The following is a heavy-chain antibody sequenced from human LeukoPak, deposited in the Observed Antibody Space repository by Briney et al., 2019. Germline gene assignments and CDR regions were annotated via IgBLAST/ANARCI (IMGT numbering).Heavy chain of an antibody. CDR2: IIPIFGTS. CDR1: AGTFSSYA. J-gene: IGHJ4*02. D-gene: IGHD6-19*01. Sequence: SVKVSCKASAGTFSSYAISWVRQAPGQGLEWMGGIIPIFGTSNYAQKFQGRVTITADESTSTAYMELTSLRSEDTAVYYCAREHQSSGWHNTFYAPDYWGQGTLVTVSS. CDR3: AREHQSSGWHNTFYAPDY. V-gene: IGHV1-69*13.